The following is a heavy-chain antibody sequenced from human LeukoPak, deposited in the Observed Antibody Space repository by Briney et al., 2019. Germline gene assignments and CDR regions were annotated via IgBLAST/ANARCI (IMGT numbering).Heavy chain of an antibody. CDR2: INHSGST. CDR3: ARVAVAARYYYYYMDV. CDR1: GGSFSGYY. Sequence: SETLSLTCAVYGGSFSGYYWSWIRQPPGKGLEWIGEINHSGSTNYNPSLKSRVTISVDTSKNQFSLKLSSVTAADTAVYYCARVAVAARYYYYYMDVWGKGTTVTVSS. J-gene: IGHJ6*03. D-gene: IGHD6-19*01. V-gene: IGHV4-34*01.